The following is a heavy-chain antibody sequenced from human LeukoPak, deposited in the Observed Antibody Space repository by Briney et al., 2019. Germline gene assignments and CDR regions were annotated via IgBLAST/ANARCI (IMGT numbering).Heavy chain of an antibody. Sequence: GASVKVSCKASGGTFSSYAMSWVRQAPGKGLEWVSAISGSGGSTYYADSVKGRFTISRDNSKNTLYLQMNSLRAEDTAVYYCAKGVDMVATTYFDYWGQGTLVTVSS. J-gene: IGHJ4*02. CDR1: GGTFSSYA. D-gene: IGHD5-12*01. CDR2: ISGSGGST. CDR3: AKGVDMVATTYFDY. V-gene: IGHV3-23*01.